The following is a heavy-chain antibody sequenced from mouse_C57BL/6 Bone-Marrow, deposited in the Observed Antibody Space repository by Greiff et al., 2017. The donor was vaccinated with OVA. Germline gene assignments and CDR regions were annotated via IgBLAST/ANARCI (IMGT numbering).Heavy chain of an antibody. CDR3: TTEVYYAMDY. CDR2: IDPENGDT. V-gene: IGHV14-4*01. CDR1: GFNIKDDY. J-gene: IGHJ4*01. Sequence: EVQLVESGAELVRPGASVKLSCTASGFNIKDDYMHWVKQRPEQGLEWIGWIDPENGDTEYASKFQGKATITADTSSNTAYLQLSSLTSEDTAVYYCTTEVYYAMDYWGQGTSVTVSS.